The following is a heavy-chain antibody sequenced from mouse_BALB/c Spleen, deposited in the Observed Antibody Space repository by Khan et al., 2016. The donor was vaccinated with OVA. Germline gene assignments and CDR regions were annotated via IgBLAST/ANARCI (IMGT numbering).Heavy chain of an antibody. CDR1: GYTFTTYW. J-gene: IGHJ3*01. CDR2: INPSTGYT. CDR3: ARRGVYGIFAY. D-gene: IGHD2-1*01. V-gene: IGHV1-7*01. Sequence: VLLQESGAELAKPGASVKMSCKASGYTFTTYWMHLVKQRPGQGLDWIGYINPSTGYTEYNQKFKDKATLTADKSSSTAYMQLNSLTSEDSAVYYCARRGVYGIFAYWGQGTLVTVSA.